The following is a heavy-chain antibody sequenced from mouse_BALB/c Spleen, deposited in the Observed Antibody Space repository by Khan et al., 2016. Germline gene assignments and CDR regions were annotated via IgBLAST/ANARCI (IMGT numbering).Heavy chain of an antibody. D-gene: IGHD2-3*01. CDR1: GFTFSSYT. J-gene: IGHJ3*01. Sequence: EVELVESGGGLVKPGGSLKLSCAASGFTFSSYTMSWVRQTPEKRLEWVATISSGGTYTYYPDSVKGRFTISRDNDKNTLYLQMSSLKSEDTAMXYCTNTSDGYCGFACGGQGALVSVS. CDR3: TNTSDGYCGFAC. V-gene: IGHV5-6-4*01. CDR2: ISSGGTYT.